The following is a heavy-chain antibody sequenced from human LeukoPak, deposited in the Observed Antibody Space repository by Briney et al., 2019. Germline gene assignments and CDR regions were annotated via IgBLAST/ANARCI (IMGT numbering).Heavy chain of an antibody. CDR1: GGSISSYY. CDR2: IYHSGST. D-gene: IGHD3-3*02. V-gene: IGHV4-59*12. J-gene: IGHJ4*02. CDR3: ARAAFEGPFDY. Sequence: SETLSLTCTVSGGSISSYYWSWIRQPPGKGLEWIGYIYHSGSTYYNPSLKSRVTISVDRSKNQFSLKLSSVTAADTAVYYCARAAFEGPFDYWGQGTLVTVSS.